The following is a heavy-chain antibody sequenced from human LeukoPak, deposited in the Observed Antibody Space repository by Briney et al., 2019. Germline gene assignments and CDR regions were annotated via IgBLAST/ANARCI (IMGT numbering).Heavy chain of an antibody. CDR3: AKGDYYDRTHFDY. D-gene: IGHD3-22*01. CDR1: GFTFSNYG. J-gene: IGHJ4*02. V-gene: IGHV3-30*18. Sequence: PGRSLRLSCAASGFTFSNYGMHWVRQAPGKGLEWVAVISYDGSNKYYADSVKGRFTISRDNSKNTLYLQMNSLRAEDTAVYYCAKGDYYDRTHFDYWGQGTLVTVSS. CDR2: ISYDGSNK.